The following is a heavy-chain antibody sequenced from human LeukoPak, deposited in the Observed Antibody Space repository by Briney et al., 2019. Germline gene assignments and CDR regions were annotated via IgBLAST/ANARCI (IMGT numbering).Heavy chain of an antibody. CDR1: GFTFSSYA. CDR3: AKDQSSSGWYKDDY. J-gene: IGHJ4*02. D-gene: IGHD6-19*01. Sequence: PGGSLRLSCAASGFTFSSYAMHWVRRAPGKGLEWVALISYNGVNKYYGGSVKGRFTIFRDNSKNTLYLQMNSLRAEDTAVYYCAKDQSSSGWYKDDYWGQGTLVTVSS. V-gene: IGHV3-30*04. CDR2: ISYNGVNK.